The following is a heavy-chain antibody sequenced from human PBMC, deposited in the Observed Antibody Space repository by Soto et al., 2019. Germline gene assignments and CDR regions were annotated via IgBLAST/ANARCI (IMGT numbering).Heavy chain of an antibody. CDR1: GVTFSSYG. V-gene: IGHV3-23*01. CDR3: AKDPLDSGRPSWFDP. Sequence: GRPLRLSCAAAGVTFSSYGMHWVRQATGKGLEWVAVITGSGGSTYYADSVKGRFTISRDNSKNTLYLQMNSLRAEDTAVYYCAKDPLDSGRPSWFDPWGQGTLVTVSS. D-gene: IGHD3-10*01. CDR2: ITGSGGST. J-gene: IGHJ5*02.